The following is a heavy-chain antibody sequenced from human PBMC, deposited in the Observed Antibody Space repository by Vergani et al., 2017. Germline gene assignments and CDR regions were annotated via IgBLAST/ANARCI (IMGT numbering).Heavy chain of an antibody. J-gene: IGHJ4*02. D-gene: IGHD3-3*01. CDR1: GFTFSNAW. Sequence: EVQLVESGGGLVKPGGSLRLSCAASGFTFSNAWMSWVRQAPGKGLEWVGRIKSKTDGGTTDYAAPVKGRFTISRDDSKNTLYLQMNSLKTEDTAVYYRTTELGLLDFWGGYYRGDYWGQGTLVTVSS. CDR3: TTELGLLDFWGGYYRGDY. CDR2: IKSKTDGGTT. V-gene: IGHV3-15*01.